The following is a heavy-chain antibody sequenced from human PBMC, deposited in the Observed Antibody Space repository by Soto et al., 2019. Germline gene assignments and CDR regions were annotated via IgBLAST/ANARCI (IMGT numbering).Heavy chain of an antibody. Sequence: GGSRRLSCAASGFTFSDYNMHWVRQAPGKGLEWVALISYDGSNKYYADSVKGRFTISRGNAKNTLFLQMNSLRAEDTAVYFCARDLPEHSRSSAAFDIWGQGTMVTVSS. V-gene: IGHV3-30-3*01. CDR2: ISYDGSNK. D-gene: IGHD6-6*01. J-gene: IGHJ3*02. CDR3: ARDLPEHSRSSAAFDI. CDR1: GFTFSDYN.